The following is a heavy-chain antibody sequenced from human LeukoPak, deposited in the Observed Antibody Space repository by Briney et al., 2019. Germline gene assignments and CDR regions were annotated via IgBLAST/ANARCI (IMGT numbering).Heavy chain of an antibody. D-gene: IGHD6-13*01. Sequence: GGSLRLSCAASGFTFSDYYMSWLRQAPGKGLEWVSYISSSSSYTNYADSVKGRFTISRDNAKNSLYLQMNSLRAEDTAVYYCARDRERYSSSWAEYFQHWGQGTLVTVSS. CDR2: ISSSSSYT. CDR3: ARDRERYSSSWAEYFQH. V-gene: IGHV3-11*06. J-gene: IGHJ1*01. CDR1: GFTFSDYY.